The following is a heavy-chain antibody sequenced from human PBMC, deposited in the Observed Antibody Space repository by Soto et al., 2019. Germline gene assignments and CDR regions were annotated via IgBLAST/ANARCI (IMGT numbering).Heavy chain of an antibody. J-gene: IGHJ6*02. CDR2: IYYSGST. CDR3: ARQVIVIVPATIDYYYYGMDV. Sequence: SETLSLTCTVSGGSISSGDYYWNWVRQPPGKGLEWIGYIYYSGSTYYNPSLKSRVTISVDTSKNQFSLKLSSVTAADTAVYYCARQVIVIVPATIDYYYYGMDVWGQGTTVTVS. V-gene: IGHV4-30-4*01. CDR1: GGSISSGDYY. D-gene: IGHD2-2*02.